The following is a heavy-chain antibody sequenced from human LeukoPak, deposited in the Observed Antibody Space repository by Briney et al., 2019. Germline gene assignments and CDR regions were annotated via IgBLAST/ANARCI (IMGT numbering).Heavy chain of an antibody. CDR3: AKDGIGYDFWSGYYRRYFDY. V-gene: IGHV3-23*01. J-gene: IGHJ4*02. Sequence: GSLRLSCAASGFTFSSYAMSWVRQAPGKGLEWVSAISGSGGSTYYADSAKGRFTISRDNSKNTLYLQMNSLRAEDTAVYYCAKDGIGYDFWSGYYRRYFDYWGQGTLVTVSS. D-gene: IGHD3-3*01. CDR1: GFTFSSYA. CDR2: ISGSGGST.